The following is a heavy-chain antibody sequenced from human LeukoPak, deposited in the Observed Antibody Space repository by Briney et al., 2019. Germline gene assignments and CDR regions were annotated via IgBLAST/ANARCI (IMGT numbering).Heavy chain of an antibody. CDR2: IKEDGSAK. Sequence: GGSQRLSCVASGFTFSSYWMSWVRQTPGKGLEWVANIKEDGSAKYYVDSVKGRFTISRDNAKNSLYLEMSNLRAEDTAVYYCARDSSGNDYWGQGTLVTVSS. CDR1: GFTFSSYW. CDR3: ARDSSGNDY. V-gene: IGHV3-7*01. D-gene: IGHD6-19*01. J-gene: IGHJ4*02.